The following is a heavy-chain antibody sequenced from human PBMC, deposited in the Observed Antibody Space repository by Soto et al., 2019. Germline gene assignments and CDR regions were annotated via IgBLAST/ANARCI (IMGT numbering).Heavy chain of an antibody. V-gene: IGHV3-21*01. J-gene: IGHJ4*02. CDR1: GFTFSTYT. CDR2: INGRSNYV. CDR3: AREDGVVGSSSAFDH. D-gene: IGHD1-26*01. Sequence: RWSLRLSCVFSGFTFSTYTMNWFRQAPGKGLEWVSSINGRSNYVYYADSVKGRFTISRDNAKNSLYLQMNRLRAEDTAIYYCAREDGVVGSSSAFDHWGLGTLVTVSS.